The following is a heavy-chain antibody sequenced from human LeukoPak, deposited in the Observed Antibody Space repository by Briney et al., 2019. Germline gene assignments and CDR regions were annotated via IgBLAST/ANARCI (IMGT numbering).Heavy chain of an antibody. J-gene: IGHJ4*02. D-gene: IGHD3-22*01. CDR2: IDPSDSCT. CDR1: GYSFTSYW. V-gene: IGHV5-10-1*01. Sequence: GESLKISCKGSGYSFTSYWISWVRQMPGKGLEWMGRIDPSDSCTNYSPSFQGHVTISADKSISTAYLQWSSLKASDTAMYYCARRDYYDSSGYYPGFDYWGQGTLVTVSS. CDR3: ARRDYYDSSGYYPGFDY.